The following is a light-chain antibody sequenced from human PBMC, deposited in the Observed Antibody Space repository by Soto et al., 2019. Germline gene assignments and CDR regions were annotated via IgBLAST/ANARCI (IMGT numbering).Light chain of an antibody. CDR3: QQSNSYPYT. CDR2: KAS. V-gene: IGKV1-5*03. J-gene: IGKJ2*01. Sequence: DIQMTQSPSTLSASVGDRITITCRASQSISSWLAWYQQKPGKAPKVLIYKASSLESGVPSRFSGSGSGTEFTLTISSLQPDDFATYYCQQSNSYPYTFGQGTKLEIK. CDR1: QSISSW.